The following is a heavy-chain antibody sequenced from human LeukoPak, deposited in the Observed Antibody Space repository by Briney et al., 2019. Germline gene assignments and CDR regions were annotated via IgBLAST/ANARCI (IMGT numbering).Heavy chain of an antibody. J-gene: IGHJ4*02. CDR2: ISWNSGSI. V-gene: IGHV3-9*01. Sequence: GGSLRLSCAASGFTFDDYAMHWVRHAPGKGLEWVSGISWNSGSIGYADSVKGRFTISRDNAKNTLYLQLNSLRAEDTAVYYCAREDYSNYAPYFDYWGQGTLVTVSS. CDR1: GFTFDDYA. D-gene: IGHD4-11*01. CDR3: AREDYSNYAPYFDY.